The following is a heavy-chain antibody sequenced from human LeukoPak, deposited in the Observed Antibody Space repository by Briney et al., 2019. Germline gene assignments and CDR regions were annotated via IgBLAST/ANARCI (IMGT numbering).Heavy chain of an antibody. Sequence: QPGGSLRLSCAASGFTFSRYWMTWVRQAPGQGLEWVANIRSDGNQKQYANSVKGRFTISRDNAESSLYMQMNSLRAEDTAVYYCARDADYGDYEALYYYYYYMDVWGKGTTVTVSS. CDR3: ARDADYGDYEALYYYYYYMDV. D-gene: IGHD4-17*01. CDR2: IRSDGNQK. V-gene: IGHV3-7*01. CDR1: GFTFSRYW. J-gene: IGHJ6*03.